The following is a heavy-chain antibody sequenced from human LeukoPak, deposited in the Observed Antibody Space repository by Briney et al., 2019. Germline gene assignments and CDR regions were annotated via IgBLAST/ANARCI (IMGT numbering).Heavy chain of an antibody. CDR1: GDGFDNYW. J-gene: IGHJ5*02. CDR3: ARRAHSARLGVDWFDP. Sequence: GESLKISFRVSGDGFDNYWIGWVRHMSGEGLQWVAIIHPSSSATHYSLSFQGRVSISAAKAITTAYLQCTSLRTSDTAIYFCARRAHSARLGVDWFDPWGQGALVTVSS. D-gene: IGHD2-8*01. V-gene: IGHV5-51*01. CDR2: IHPSSSAT.